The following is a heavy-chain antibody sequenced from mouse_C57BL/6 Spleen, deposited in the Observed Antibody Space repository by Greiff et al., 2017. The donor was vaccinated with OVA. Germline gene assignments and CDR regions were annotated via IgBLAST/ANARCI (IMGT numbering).Heavy chain of an antibody. D-gene: IGHD2-5*01. J-gene: IGHJ2*01. V-gene: IGHV1-81*01. CDR3: AREYYSNYYFDY. Sequence: VQLQQSGAELARPGASVKLSCKASGYTFTSYGISWVKQRTGQGLEWIGEIYPRSGNTYYNEKFKGKATLTADKSSSTAYMELRSLTSEDSAVYFCAREYYSNYYFDYWGQGTTLTVSS. CDR1: GYTFTSYG. CDR2: IYPRSGNT.